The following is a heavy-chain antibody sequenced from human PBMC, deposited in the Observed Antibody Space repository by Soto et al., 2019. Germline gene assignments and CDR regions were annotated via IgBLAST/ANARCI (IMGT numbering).Heavy chain of an antibody. CDR3: ARRQVGATKGKSWFDS. CDR2: SGNSGDIS. J-gene: IGHJ5*01. D-gene: IGHD1-26*01. Sequence: EVHLLESGGGLLQPGGSLRLSCSASGFDLSCHTMIWVRQAPGKGLEWVASSGNSGDISNYGDSVKGRFTISRDNSKNTLYLQMNSLRAEDTALYFCARRQVGATKGKSWFDSWGQGTLVTVSS. CDR1: GFDLSCHT. V-gene: IGHV3-23*01.